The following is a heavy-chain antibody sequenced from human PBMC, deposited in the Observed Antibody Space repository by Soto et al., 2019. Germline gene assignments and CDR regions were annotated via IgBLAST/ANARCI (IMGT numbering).Heavy chain of an antibody. V-gene: IGHV4-59*01. CDR2: IYYSGST. Sequence: SETLSLTCTVSGGSISSYYWSWIRQPPGKGLEWIGYIYYSGSTNYNPSLKSRVTISVDTSKNQFSLKLSSVTAADTAVYYCARIQYYYDSSGYTLHAVEIWGQGTMVIVSS. D-gene: IGHD3-22*01. J-gene: IGHJ3*02. CDR3: ARIQYYYDSSGYTLHAVEI. CDR1: GGSISSYY.